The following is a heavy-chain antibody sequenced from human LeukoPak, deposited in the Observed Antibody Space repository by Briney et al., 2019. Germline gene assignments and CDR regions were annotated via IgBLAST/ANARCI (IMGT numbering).Heavy chain of an antibody. V-gene: IGHV5-51*01. J-gene: IGHJ5*02. Sequence: GESLKISCKGSGYSFTSYWIGWVCQMPGKGLEWMGIIYPGDSDTRYSPSFQGQVTISADKSISTAYLQWSSLKASDTAMYYCARHVKGYCSSTSCLSGIDPWGQGTLVTVSS. CDR3: ARHVKGYCSSTSCLSGIDP. CDR2: IYPGDSDT. CDR1: GYSFTSYW. D-gene: IGHD2-2*01.